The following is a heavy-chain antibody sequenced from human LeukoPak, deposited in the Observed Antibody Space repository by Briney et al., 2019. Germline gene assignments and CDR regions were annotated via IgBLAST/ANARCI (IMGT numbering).Heavy chain of an antibody. J-gene: IGHJ3*02. CDR3: ARVDYYDSSGHFYGSNAFDI. CDR1: GGSFSGYY. Sequence: SETLSLTCSVYGGSFSGYYWTWIRQPPGTGLEWIGDVLYSGSTNYNPSLRSRVTLSLDTSNNHFSLRLTSVTAADTAVYYCARVDYYDSSGHFYGSNAFDIWGQGTMVTVSS. CDR2: VLYSGST. D-gene: IGHD3-22*01. V-gene: IGHV4-34*12.